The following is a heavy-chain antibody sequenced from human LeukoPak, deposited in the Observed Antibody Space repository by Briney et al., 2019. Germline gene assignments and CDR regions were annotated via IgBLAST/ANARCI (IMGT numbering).Heavy chain of an antibody. Sequence: GGSLRLSCAASGFTVSSNYMSWVRQAPGKGLEWVSVIYSGGSTYYADSVKGRFTISRDNSKNTLYLQMNSLRAEDTAVYYCARSLTVTTGYYYYMDVWGKGTTVTVSS. CDR3: ARSLTVTTGYYYYMDV. CDR2: IYSGGST. V-gene: IGHV3-53*01. D-gene: IGHD4-17*01. CDR1: GFTVSSNY. J-gene: IGHJ6*03.